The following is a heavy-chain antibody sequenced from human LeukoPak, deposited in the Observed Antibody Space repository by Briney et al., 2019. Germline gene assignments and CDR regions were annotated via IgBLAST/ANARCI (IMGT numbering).Heavy chain of an antibody. D-gene: IGHD3-10*01. CDR1: GFTFSSHT. J-gene: IGHJ3*02. CDR2: ISRSSTYV. CDR3: ARREYYSTLNAFDI. V-gene: IGHV3-21*01. Sequence: GGSLRLSCAASGFTFSSHTINWIRQAPGKGLEWVSSISRSSTYVKYADSIEGRFAISRDDAKKSLYLQMNSLRAEDTAVYYCARREYYSTLNAFDIWGQGTMVTVSS.